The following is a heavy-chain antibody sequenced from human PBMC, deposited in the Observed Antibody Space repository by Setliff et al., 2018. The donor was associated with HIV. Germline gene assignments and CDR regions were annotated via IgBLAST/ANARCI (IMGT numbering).Heavy chain of an antibody. CDR1: GFTFSNYY. D-gene: IGHD5-12*01. V-gene: IGHV3-13*01. Sequence: PGGSLRLSCAASGFTFSNYYMTWVRQVTGEGLEWVSAIGTGGDTYYADSVKGRFTISRDNAKNSLYLQMNSLRVEDTAVYYCARDEDGYNHFDFWGQGTLVTVSS. J-gene: IGHJ4*02. CDR2: IGTGGDT. CDR3: ARDEDGYNHFDF.